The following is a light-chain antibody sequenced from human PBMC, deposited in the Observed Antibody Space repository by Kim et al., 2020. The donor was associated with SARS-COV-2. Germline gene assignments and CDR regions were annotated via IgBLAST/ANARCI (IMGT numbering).Light chain of an antibody. CDR3: QQSYSTPFT. Sequence: DIQMTQSPSSLSASLGERVTITCRASQKISTYLNWYQQKPGNAPKLLIYTASSLHSGVPSRFSGSGSGTDFTLTISSLQPEDSATYFCQQSYSTPFTFGGGTKVDIK. J-gene: IGKJ4*01. V-gene: IGKV1-39*01. CDR2: TAS. CDR1: QKISTY.